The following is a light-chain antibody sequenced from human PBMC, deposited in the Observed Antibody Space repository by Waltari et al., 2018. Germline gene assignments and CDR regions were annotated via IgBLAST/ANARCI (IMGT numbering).Light chain of an antibody. J-gene: IGLJ2*01. Sequence: QSALTQPASVSGSPGQSITISCTGTTRDVGRYNYVSWYQCHPGKAPEPIIYEVTNRPSGVSDRFSGSKSGNPASLSISGLQPEDEADYYCSSYTSIKTPYVVFGGGTKVTVL. CDR2: EVT. V-gene: IGLV2-14*01. CDR3: SSYTSIKTPYVV. CDR1: TRDVGRYNY.